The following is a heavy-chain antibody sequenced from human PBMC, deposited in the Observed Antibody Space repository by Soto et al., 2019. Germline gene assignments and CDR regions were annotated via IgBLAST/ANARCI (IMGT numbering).Heavy chain of an antibody. V-gene: IGHV3-73*01. CDR2: IRSKANSYAT. J-gene: IGHJ6*02. D-gene: IGHD3-22*01. CDR3: TSEGYYDSSGYFYYYYYGMDV. Sequence: PGGSLRLSCAASGFTFSGSAMHWVRQASGKGLEWVGRIRSKANSYATAYAASVKGRFTISRDDSKNTAYLQMNSLKTEDTAVYYCTSEGYYDSSGYFYYYYYGMDVWGQGTTVTVSS. CDR1: GFTFSGSA.